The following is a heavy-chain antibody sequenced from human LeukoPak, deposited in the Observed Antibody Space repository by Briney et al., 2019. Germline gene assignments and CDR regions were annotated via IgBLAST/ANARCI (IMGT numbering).Heavy chain of an antibody. V-gene: IGHV1-69*05. Sequence: SVKVSCRASGGTFSSYAISWVRQAPGQGLEWMGGIIPIFGTANYAQKFQGRVTITTDESTSTAYMELSSLRSEDTAVYYCARAKPEGRGAQYYYYYMDVWGKGPRSPSP. CDR1: GGTFSSYA. D-gene: IGHD1-14*01. CDR2: IIPIFGTA. J-gene: IGHJ6*03. CDR3: ARAKPEGRGAQYYYYYMDV.